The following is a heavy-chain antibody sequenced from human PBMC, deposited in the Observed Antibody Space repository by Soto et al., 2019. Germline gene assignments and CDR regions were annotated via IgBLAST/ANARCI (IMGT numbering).Heavy chain of an antibody. J-gene: IGHJ4*02. Sequence: GGSLRLSCAASGFTFSSYGMHWVRQAPGKGLERVAVISYDGSNKYYADSVKGRFTISRDNSKNTLYLQMNSLRAEDTAVYYCAKEGYYDFWSGYYYNYWGQGTLVTVSS. CDR3: AKEGYYDFWSGYYYNY. V-gene: IGHV3-30*18. D-gene: IGHD3-3*01. CDR1: GFTFSSYG. CDR2: ISYDGSNK.